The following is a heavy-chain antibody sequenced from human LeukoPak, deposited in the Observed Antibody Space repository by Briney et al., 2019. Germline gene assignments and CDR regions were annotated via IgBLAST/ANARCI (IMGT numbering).Heavy chain of an antibody. V-gene: IGHV3-23*01. Sequence: GGSLRLSCAASGFTFSSYAMSWVRQAPGKGLEWVSAISGSGGSTYYADSVKGRFTISRDNSKNTLYLQMNSLRAGDTAVYYCAKDVGDSYGHELFDYWGQGTLVTVSS. CDR3: AKDVGDSYGHELFDY. J-gene: IGHJ4*02. CDR2: ISGSGGST. CDR1: GFTFSSYA. D-gene: IGHD5-18*01.